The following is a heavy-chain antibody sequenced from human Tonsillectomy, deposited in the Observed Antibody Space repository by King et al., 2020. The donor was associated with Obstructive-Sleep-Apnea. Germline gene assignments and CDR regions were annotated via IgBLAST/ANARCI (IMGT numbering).Heavy chain of an antibody. Sequence: QLQQRGAGVLKPSETLSLTCAVYGASFNRYYWTWIRQPLGKGLEWIGDINHRGSTNYNPSLKSRVTISEDTSKNQFSLRLTSVTAADTAVYYCASGSLAYCGGDCDLDGMDIWGQGTTVIVSS. CDR3: ASGSLAYCGGDCDLDGMDI. CDR2: INHRGST. D-gene: IGHD2-21*02. CDR1: GASFNRYY. J-gene: IGHJ6*02. V-gene: IGHV4-34*01.